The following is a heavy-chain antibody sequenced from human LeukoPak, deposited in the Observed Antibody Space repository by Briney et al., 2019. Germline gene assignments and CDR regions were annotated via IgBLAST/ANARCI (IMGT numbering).Heavy chain of an antibody. V-gene: IGHV3-48*03. Sequence: GGSLRLSCAAPGFTFSSYEMNWVRQAPGKGLEWVSYISSSGSTKYYADSVRGRSTISRDNAKNSLYLQMNSLRAEDTAVYYCARVRSWFGEGMDVWGQGTTVTVSS. CDR1: GFTFSSYE. J-gene: IGHJ6*02. CDR2: ISSSGSTK. CDR3: ARVRSWFGEGMDV. D-gene: IGHD3-10*01.